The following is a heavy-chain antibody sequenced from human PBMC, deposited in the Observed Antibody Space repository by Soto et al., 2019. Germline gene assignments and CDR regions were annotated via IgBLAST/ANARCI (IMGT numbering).Heavy chain of an antibody. CDR3: ARRSSSSSGNEAMDV. CDR1: GYNFTSNW. D-gene: IGHD6-6*01. V-gene: IGHV5-51*01. Sequence: PGESLKISCKISGYNFTSNWIGWVRQMPGKGLECMGFIYPGDSDTRYSPSFQGQVTISADKSISTAYLQWSSLKASDTAMYYCARRSSSSSGNEAMDVWGQGTTVTVSS. CDR2: IYPGDSDT. J-gene: IGHJ6*02.